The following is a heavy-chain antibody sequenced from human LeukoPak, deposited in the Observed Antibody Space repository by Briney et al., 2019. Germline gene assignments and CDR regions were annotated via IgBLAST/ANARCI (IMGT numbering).Heavy chain of an antibody. Sequence: SVKVSCKASGGTFSRFTISWVRQAPGQGFEWMGGITPIFGTANFAQKFQGRVSITADESTSTASMELSSLRSEDTAVYYCAREWGLESSGYYYAYWGQGTLVTVSS. J-gene: IGHJ4*02. CDR2: ITPIFGTA. CDR3: AREWGLESSGYYYAY. V-gene: IGHV1-69*13. CDR1: GGTFSRFT. D-gene: IGHD3-22*01.